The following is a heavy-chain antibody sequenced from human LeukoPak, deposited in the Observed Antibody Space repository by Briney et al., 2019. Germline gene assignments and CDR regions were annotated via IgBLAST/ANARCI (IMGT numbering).Heavy chain of an antibody. CDR2: IYHSGST. CDR1: GYSISSGYY. Sequence: SETLSLTCTVSGYSISSGYYWGWIRQPPGKGLEWIGSIYHSGSTYYNPSLKSRVTISVDTSKNQFSLKLSSVAAADTAVYYCARLWRNYWGQGTPVTVSS. V-gene: IGHV4-38-2*02. J-gene: IGHJ4*02. D-gene: IGHD3-16*01. CDR3: ARLWRNY.